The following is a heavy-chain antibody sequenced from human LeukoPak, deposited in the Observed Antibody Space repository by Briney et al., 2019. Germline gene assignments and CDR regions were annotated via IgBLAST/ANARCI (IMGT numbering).Heavy chain of an antibody. CDR1: GGSISSSSYY. J-gene: IGHJ5*02. CDR3: ARKAKAAAGKGRFDP. D-gene: IGHD6-13*01. CDR2: IYYSGST. V-gene: IGHV4-39*01. Sequence: SETLSLTCTVSGGSISSSSYYWGWIRQPPGKGLEWIGSIYYSGSTYYNPSLKSRVTISVDTSKNQFSLKLSSVTAADTAVYYCARKAKAAAGKGRFDPWGQGTLVTVSS.